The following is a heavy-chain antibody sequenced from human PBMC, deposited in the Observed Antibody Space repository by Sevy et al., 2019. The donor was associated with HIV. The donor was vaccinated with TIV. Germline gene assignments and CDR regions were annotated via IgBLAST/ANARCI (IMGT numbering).Heavy chain of an antibody. V-gene: IGHV3-13*01. CDR3: ARVYSGYYNS. D-gene: IGHD1-26*01. CDR1: GFTFSGYD. CDR2: IGPTGDT. J-gene: IGHJ4*02. Sequence: GGSLRLSCAASGFTFSGYDMHWVRQATGKGLEWVSSIGPTGDTYYPGSVKGRFTISRENAKNSLYLQMNSLRVGDTAVYYCARVYSGYYNSWGQGTLVTVSS.